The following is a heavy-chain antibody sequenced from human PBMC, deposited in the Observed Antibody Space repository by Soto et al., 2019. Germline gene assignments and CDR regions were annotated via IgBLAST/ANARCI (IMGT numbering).Heavy chain of an antibody. CDR1: GFTFSSYG. D-gene: IGHD2-2*01. J-gene: IGHJ6*03. Sequence: PGGSLRLSCAASGFTFSSYGMHWVRQAPGKGLEWVAVIWYDGSNKYYADSVKGRFTISRDNSKNTLYLQMNSLRAEDTAVYYCARAPDIVVVPAATNMDARGKGTTVTVSS. V-gene: IGHV3-33*01. CDR2: IWYDGSNK. CDR3: ARAPDIVVVPAATNMDA.